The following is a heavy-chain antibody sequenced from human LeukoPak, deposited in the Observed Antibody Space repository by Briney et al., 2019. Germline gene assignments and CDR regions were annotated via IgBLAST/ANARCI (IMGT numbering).Heavy chain of an antibody. J-gene: IGHJ6*03. Sequence: PGGSLRLSCAASGFTFSSYWMHWVRQTPGKGLVWVSRINSDGSTTNYADSVKGRFTISRDNSKNTLYLQMNSLRAEDTAVYYCARLCSSSWYWSLYYYYYMDVWGKGTTVTVSS. CDR2: INSDGSTT. CDR1: GFTFSSYW. V-gene: IGHV3-74*01. D-gene: IGHD6-13*01. CDR3: ARLCSSSWYWSLYYYYYMDV.